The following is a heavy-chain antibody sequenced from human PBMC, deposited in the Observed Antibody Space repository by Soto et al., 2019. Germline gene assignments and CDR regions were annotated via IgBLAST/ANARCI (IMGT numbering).Heavy chain of an antibody. CDR1: GYTFTNYY. V-gene: IGHV1-2*02. CDR3: ARGEIVVVPAAISYYYYGMDV. CDR2: MNPRSGGS. D-gene: IGHD2-2*02. Sequence: GASVKVSCKASGYTFTNYYMHWLRQAPGQGLEWMGWMNPRSGGSKYAQAFQDRVTMTRDASISTAYMEMTSLRHGDTAVYFCARGEIVVVPAAISYYYYGMDVWGQGTTVTVSS. J-gene: IGHJ6*02.